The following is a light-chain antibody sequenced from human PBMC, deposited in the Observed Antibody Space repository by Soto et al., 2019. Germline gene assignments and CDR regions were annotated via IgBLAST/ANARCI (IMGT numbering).Light chain of an antibody. J-gene: IGKJ1*01. CDR3: QQYGSSGT. V-gene: IGKV3-20*01. CDR2: GAS. Sequence: EIVMTQSPVTLSVSPGERATLSCRASQFVSSNLAWYQHKPGQAPRLLIYGASNRATGIPDRFSGSGSGTDFTLTISRLEPEDFAVYYCQQYGSSGTFGQGNKVDIK. CDR1: QFVSSN.